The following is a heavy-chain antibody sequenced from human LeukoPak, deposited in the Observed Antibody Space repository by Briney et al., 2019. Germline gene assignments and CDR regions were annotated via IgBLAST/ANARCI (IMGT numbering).Heavy chain of an antibody. CDR2: INPNSGGT. D-gene: IGHD5-24*01. V-gene: IGHV1-2*06. CDR1: GYTFTGYY. Sequence: GASVKVSCKASGYTFTGYYMHWVRRAPGQGLEWMGRINPNSGGTNYAQKFQGRVTMTRDTSISTAYVELSRLRSDDTAVYYCAGGFGLGDGYNYDPFDAFGIWGQGTMVTVSS. J-gene: IGHJ3*02. CDR3: AGGFGLGDGYNYDPFDAFGI.